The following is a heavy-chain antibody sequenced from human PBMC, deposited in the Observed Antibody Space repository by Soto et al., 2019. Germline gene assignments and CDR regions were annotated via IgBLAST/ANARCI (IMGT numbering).Heavy chain of an antibody. CDR2: ISYDGSNK. CDR1: GFTFSSYG. V-gene: IGHV3-30*18. Sequence: PGGSLRLSCAASGFTFSSYGMHWVRQAPGKGLEWVAVISYDGSNKYYADSVKGRFTISRDNSKNTLYLQMNSLRAEDTAVYYCAKDSDYGYYFDYWGQGTLVTVSS. J-gene: IGHJ4*02. CDR3: AKDSDYGYYFDY. D-gene: IGHD4-17*01.